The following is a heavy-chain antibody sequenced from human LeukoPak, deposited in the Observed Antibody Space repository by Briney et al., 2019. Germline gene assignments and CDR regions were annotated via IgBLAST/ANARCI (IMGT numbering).Heavy chain of an antibody. CDR1: GFTFSNYG. CDR2: ISHDGTTT. CDR3: AKEPTSYSSGWYFQH. V-gene: IGHV3-30*18. D-gene: IGHD6-25*01. J-gene: IGHJ1*01. Sequence: GALRLSCAASGFTFSNYGMEWGRQAPGKGLEWVAVISHDGTTTFYADSVKGRFTISRDNSKNTLDLQIYSLRAQDTAVYYCAKEPTSYSSGWYFQHWGQGTLVTVSS.